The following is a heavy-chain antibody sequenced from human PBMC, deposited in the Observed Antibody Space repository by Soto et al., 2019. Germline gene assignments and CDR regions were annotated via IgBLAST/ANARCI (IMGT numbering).Heavy chain of an antibody. D-gene: IGHD2-2*02. CDR1: GGTFSSYA. J-gene: IGHJ4*02. CDR2: IIPIFGTA. V-gene: IGHV1-69*13. CDR3: ARDQTCSSTSCHSYFDY. Sequence: ASGKVSCKASGGTFSSYAISWVRQTHGQGLEWMGGIIPIFGTANYAQKFQGRVTITADESTSTAYMELSSLRSEDTAVYYCARDQTCSSTSCHSYFDYWGQGTLVTVSS.